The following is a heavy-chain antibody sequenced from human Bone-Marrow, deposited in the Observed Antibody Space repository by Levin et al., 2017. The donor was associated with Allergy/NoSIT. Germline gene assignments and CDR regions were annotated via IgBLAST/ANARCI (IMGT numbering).Heavy chain of an antibody. J-gene: IGHJ4*02. CDR2: IWSDGNNQ. CDR3: ARDWALTGIDEPTILNDH. V-gene: IGHV3-33*01. Sequence: PGGSLRLSCAASGFMFRNYGMHWVRQAPGKGLEWVAVIWSDGNNQYYAGPVKGRFIISRDNSKNTLYLQMNSLRAEDTGSYYCARDWALTGIDEPTILNDHWDQGTLVTVSS. CDR1: GFMFRNYG. D-gene: IGHD3-9*01.